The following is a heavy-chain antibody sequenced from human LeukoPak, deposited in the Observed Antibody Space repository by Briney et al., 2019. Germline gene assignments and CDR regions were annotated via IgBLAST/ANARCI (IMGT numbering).Heavy chain of an antibody. CDR1: GGSISSYY. CDR2: IYYSGST. CDR3: ARSGSYYYDSSGYYDY. V-gene: IGHV4-59*01. Sequence: PSETLSLTCTVSGGSISSYYWSWIRQPPGKGLEWIGYIYYSGSTNYNPSLKSRVTISVDTSKNQFSLKLSSVTAADTAVYYCARSGSYYYDSSGYYDYWGQGTLVTVSS. J-gene: IGHJ4*02. D-gene: IGHD3-22*01.